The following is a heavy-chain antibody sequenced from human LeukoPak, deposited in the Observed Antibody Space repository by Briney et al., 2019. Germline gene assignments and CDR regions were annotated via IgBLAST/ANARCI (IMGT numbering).Heavy chain of an antibody. CDR1: GYTFTSYD. J-gene: IGHJ4*02. Sequence: ASVKVSCKASGYTFTSYDINWVRQAPGPGLEWMGCMNPNSGNTGYAQRFQGRVTMTRNTSISTTYMELSSLRSEDTAVYYCAIDSSCWYGDLDYWGQGTLVTVSS. CDR2: MNPNSGNT. CDR3: AIDSSCWYGDLDY. V-gene: IGHV1-8*01. D-gene: IGHD6-13*01.